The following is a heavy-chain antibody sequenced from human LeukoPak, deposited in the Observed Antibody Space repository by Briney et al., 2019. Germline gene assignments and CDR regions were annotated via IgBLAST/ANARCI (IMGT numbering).Heavy chain of an antibody. D-gene: IGHD4-17*01. CDR2: VYHSGTS. J-gene: IGHJ4*02. CDR3: ARDPSEDGDFFFDH. V-gene: IGHV4-38-2*02. Sequence: SETLSLTCVVSGDSIRSGYYWGGGRQPPGKGLEWIGSVYHSGTSHYNPSVNSRVTISLDMSKNQFSLRLTSVTAADTALYFCARDPSEDGDFFFDHWGQGTLVTVSS. CDR1: GDSIRSGYY.